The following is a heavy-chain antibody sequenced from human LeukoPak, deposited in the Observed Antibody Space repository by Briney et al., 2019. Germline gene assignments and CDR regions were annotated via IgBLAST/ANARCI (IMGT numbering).Heavy chain of an antibody. Sequence: GGSLRLSCAASGFTFSSYAMSWVRQAPGKGLEWVSAISGSGGSTYYADSVKGRFTISRDNSKNTLYLQMNSLRAEDTAVYYCAKVSYDILTGYRATTYYFDYWGQGTLVTVSS. V-gene: IGHV3-23*01. CDR3: AKVSYDILTGYRATTYYFDY. D-gene: IGHD3-9*01. CDR2: ISGSGGST. J-gene: IGHJ4*02. CDR1: GFTFSSYA.